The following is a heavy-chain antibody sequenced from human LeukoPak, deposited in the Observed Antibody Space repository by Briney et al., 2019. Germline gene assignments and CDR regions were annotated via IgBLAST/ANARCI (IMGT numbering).Heavy chain of an antibody. D-gene: IGHD3-16*01. CDR3: VGGLGIKSFHY. CDR2: ISYDGSNK. V-gene: IGHV3-30-3*01. Sequence: GGSLRLSCAASGFNFSNYAMHWVRQAPGKGLEWVAVISYDGSNKYYADSVKGRFTISRDNSKNTLYLQMNSLRAEDTAVYYCVGGLGIKSFHYWGQGTLVTVSS. CDR1: GFNFSNYA. J-gene: IGHJ4*02.